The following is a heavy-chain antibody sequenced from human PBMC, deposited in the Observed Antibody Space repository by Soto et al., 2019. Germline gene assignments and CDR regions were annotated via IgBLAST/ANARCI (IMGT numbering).Heavy chain of an antibody. CDR2: IYSGGST. V-gene: IGHV3-53*01. CDR3: ARDPGDVDAFDI. D-gene: IGHD7-27*01. Sequence: TGGSLRLSCAASGFTVSSNYMSWVRQAPGKGLEWVSVIYSGGSTYYADSVKGRFTISRDNSKNTLYLQMNGLRAEDTAVYYCARDPGDVDAFDIWGQGTMVTVSS. J-gene: IGHJ3*02. CDR1: GFTVSSNY.